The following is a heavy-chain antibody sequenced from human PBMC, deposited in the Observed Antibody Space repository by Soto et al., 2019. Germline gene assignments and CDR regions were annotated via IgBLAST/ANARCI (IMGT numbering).Heavy chain of an antibody. V-gene: IGHV3-15*01. CDR1: GFTFSNAW. CDR2: IKSKTDCGTT. Sequence: GAPQRSCEAPGFTFSNAWMSWVRQAPGKGLEWVGRIKSKTDCGTTDYAAPVKGRFTISRDDSKNTLYLQMNSLKTEDTAVYYCTTDHQDCSSPRCYYYYGMEVWGNGTTVSVSS. D-gene: IGHD2-2*01. CDR3: TTDHQDCSSPRCYYYYGMEV. J-gene: IGHJ6*04.